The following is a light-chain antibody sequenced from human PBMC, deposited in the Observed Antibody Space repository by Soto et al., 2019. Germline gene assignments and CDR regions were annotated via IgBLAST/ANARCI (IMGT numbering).Light chain of an antibody. J-gene: IGKJ1*01. Sequence: DIQMTESPSTLSPSAGDRVIITCRASQSTSSWLAWYQQKPGKAPKLLIYKASSLESGVPSRLSGSGSGTEFTLTIRSLQPDDFATYYCQQYNSYWTFGQGTKVDIK. CDR1: QSTSSW. CDR2: KAS. CDR3: QQYNSYWT. V-gene: IGKV1-5*03.